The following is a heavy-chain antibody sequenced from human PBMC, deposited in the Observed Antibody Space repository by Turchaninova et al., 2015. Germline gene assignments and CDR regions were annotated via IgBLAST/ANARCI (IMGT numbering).Heavy chain of an antibody. D-gene: IGHD3-10*01. CDR3: ARILPGVGMDV. V-gene: IGHV1-69*01. CDR1: GGTFSSYA. Sequence: QVQLVQSGAEVKKPGSSVKVSCQASGGTFSSYAISWVGQAPGQGLEGRGGFIPIFGTANYAKKCQGRVTITADESTSTAYMELSSLRSEDTAVYYCARILPGVGMDVWGQGTTVTVSS. J-gene: IGHJ6*02. CDR2: FIPIFGTA.